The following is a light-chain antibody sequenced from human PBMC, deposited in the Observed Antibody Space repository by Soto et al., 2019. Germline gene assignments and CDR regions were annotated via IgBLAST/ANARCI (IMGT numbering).Light chain of an antibody. V-gene: IGLV2-14*04. CDR1: SSDVGGYNY. J-gene: IGLJ1*01. CDR3: SSYTTSSTDV. CDR2: DVS. Sequence: CTGTSSDVGGYNYVSWYQQHPGKAPKLILCDVSNRPSGVSDRFSGSKSGNTASLTISGLQTEDEADYYCSSYTTSSTDVFGTGTKLTVL.